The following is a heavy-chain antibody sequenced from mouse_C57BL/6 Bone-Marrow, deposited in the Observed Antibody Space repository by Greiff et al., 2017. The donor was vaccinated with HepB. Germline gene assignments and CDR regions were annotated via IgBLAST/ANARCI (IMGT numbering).Heavy chain of an antibody. D-gene: IGHD2-12*01. CDR1: GFTFSSYG. Sequence: DVHLVESGGDLVKPGGSLKLSCAASGFTFSSYGMSWVRQTPDKRLEWVATISSGGSYTYYPDSVKGRFTISRDNAKNTLYLQMSSLKSEDTAMYYCARHELVLFYAWFAYWGQGTLVTVSA. CDR2: ISSGGSYT. J-gene: IGHJ3*01. V-gene: IGHV5-6*01. CDR3: ARHELVLFYAWFAY.